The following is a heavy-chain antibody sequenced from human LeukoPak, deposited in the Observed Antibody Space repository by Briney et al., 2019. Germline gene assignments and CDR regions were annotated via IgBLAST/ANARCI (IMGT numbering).Heavy chain of an antibody. V-gene: IGHV3-33*01. J-gene: IGHJ4*02. CDR2: IWYDGGNK. Sequence: PGGSLRLSCAASGFTFSSYGMHWVRQAPGKGLEWVAVIWYDGGNKYYADSVKGRFTISRDNSEHTLYLQMNSLRAADTAVYYCARGSGYSYGYFDYWGQGTLVTVSS. CDR3: ARGSGYSYGYFDY. CDR1: GFTFSSYG. D-gene: IGHD5-18*01.